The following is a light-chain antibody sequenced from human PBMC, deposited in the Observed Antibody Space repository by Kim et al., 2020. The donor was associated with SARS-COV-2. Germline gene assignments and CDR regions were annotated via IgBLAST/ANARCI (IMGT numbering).Light chain of an antibody. CDR2: GKN. Sequence: SSELTQDPAVSVALGQTVRITCQGDSLRSYYASWNQQKAGQAPILVIYGKNNRPSGIPDRFSGSSSGNTASLTITGAQAEDEADYYCSSRDSNGHVVFGGGTQLTVL. V-gene: IGLV3-19*01. CDR1: SLRSYY. CDR3: SSRDSNGHVV. J-gene: IGLJ2*01.